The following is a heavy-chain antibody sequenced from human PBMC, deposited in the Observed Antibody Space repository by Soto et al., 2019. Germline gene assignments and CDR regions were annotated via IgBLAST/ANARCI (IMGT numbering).Heavy chain of an antibody. J-gene: IGHJ6*02. CDR1: GDSISSRSYY. CDR3: ARGAHKLLNGYSSSWTLAGDYGMDV. Sequence: SETLSLTCTVTGDSISSRSYYWGWIRQPPGKGLEWIGTIYYSGSTNYNPSLKSRVTISVDTSKNQFSLKLSSVTAADTAVYYCARGAHKLLNGYSSSWTLAGDYGMDVWGQGTTVTVSS. D-gene: IGHD6-13*01. CDR2: IYYSGST. V-gene: IGHV4-61*05.